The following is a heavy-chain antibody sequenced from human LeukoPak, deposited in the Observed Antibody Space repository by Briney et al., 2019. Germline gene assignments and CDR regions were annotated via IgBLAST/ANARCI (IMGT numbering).Heavy chain of an antibody. Sequence: PSETLSLTCAVYGGSFSGYYWSWIRQPPGKGLEWIGEINHSGSTNYNPSLKSRVTISVDTSKNQFSLKLSSVTAADTAVYYCARGMRGYYDSSGYYYGYWGQGTLVTVSS. CDR2: INHSGST. J-gene: IGHJ4*02. V-gene: IGHV4-34*01. CDR1: GGSFSGYY. D-gene: IGHD3-22*01. CDR3: ARGMRGYYDSSGYYYGY.